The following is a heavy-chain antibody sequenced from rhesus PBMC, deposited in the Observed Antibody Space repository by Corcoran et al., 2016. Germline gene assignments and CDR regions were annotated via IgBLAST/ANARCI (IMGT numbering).Heavy chain of an antibody. Sequence: QVQLQESGPGLVKPSETLSLPCAVSGYSISSGYGWSWLRQPPGQGLEWIGYIGCSRGSNNYNPALKTRVTMSKDTAKHQFSLKLSSVTAAATAGYDCARDTSPDVWGPGVLVTVSS. CDR2: IGCSRGSN. D-gene: IGHD2-2*01. CDR1: GYSISSGYG. V-gene: IGHV4-127*01. CDR3: ARDTSPDV. J-gene: IGHJ5-1*01.